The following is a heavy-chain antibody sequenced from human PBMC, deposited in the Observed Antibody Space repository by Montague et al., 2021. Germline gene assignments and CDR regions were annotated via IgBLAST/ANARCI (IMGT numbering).Heavy chain of an antibody. CDR1: GDSLSSVGYS. Sequence: TLSLTCTVSGDSLSSVGYSWTWIRQHPGKGLEWIGYMYYSGSTYHNPPLKSRVTISGDTSKNHFSLRPTSVTAADTAVYYCARGRLATGDFDYWGQGTLVTVSS. V-gene: IGHV4-31*03. CDR2: MYYSGST. CDR3: ARGRLATGDFDY. D-gene: IGHD6-13*01. J-gene: IGHJ4*02.